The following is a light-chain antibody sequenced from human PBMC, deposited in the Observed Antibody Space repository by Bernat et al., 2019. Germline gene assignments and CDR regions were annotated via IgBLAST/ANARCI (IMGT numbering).Light chain of an antibody. CDR2: GAS. J-gene: IGKJ2*01. V-gene: IGKV3-20*01. CDR3: QQYGSLYT. CDR1: QSVSSNY. Sequence: EIVLTQSPEARSLSPGESATLSCRASQSVSSNYLAWYQQKPGQAPRLLIYGASSRATGIPDRFSGSGSGADFTLTIGRLEPEDFAVYYCQQYGSLYTFGQGTKVEI.